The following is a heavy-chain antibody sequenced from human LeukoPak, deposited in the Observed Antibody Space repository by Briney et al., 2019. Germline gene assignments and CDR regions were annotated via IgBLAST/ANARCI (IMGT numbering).Heavy chain of an antibody. CDR3: AREGYDILTGYHYGQNWFDP. V-gene: IGHV1-69*13. J-gene: IGHJ5*02. D-gene: IGHD3-9*01. CDR2: IIPIFGTA. CDR1: GGTFSSYA. Sequence: SVKVSCKASGGTFSSYAISWVRQAPGQGLEWMGGIIPIFGTANYAQKFQCRVTITADESTSTAYMELSSLRSEDTAVYYCAREGYDILTGYHYGQNWFDPWGQGPLVTVSS.